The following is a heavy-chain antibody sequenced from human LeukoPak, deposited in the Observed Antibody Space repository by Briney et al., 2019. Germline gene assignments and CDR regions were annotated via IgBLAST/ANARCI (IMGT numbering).Heavy chain of an antibody. J-gene: IGHJ6*02. D-gene: IGHD2-15*01. CDR2: IYTSGST. V-gene: IGHV4-61*02. CDR3: ARGTPRVVVAATYGMDV. CDR1: GGSISSGSYY. Sequence: SETLSLTCTVSGGSISSGSYYWSWIRQPAGKGLEWIVRIYTSGSTNYNPSLKSRATISVDTSKNQFSLKLSSVTAADTAVYYCARGTPRVVVAATYGMDVWGQGTTVTVSS.